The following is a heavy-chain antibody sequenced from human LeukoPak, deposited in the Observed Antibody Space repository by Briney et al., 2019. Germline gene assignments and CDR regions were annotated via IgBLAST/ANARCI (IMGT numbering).Heavy chain of an antibody. Sequence: PSQTLSLTRTVSGGSISSGDYYWSWLRQPPGKGLEWIGYIYYSGCTYYNPSLKSRVTISVDTSKNQFSLKLSSVTAADTAVYYCARAPVLRFLEWLLPTSMDVWGQGTTVTVSS. V-gene: IGHV4-30-4*01. CDR1: GGSISSGDYY. J-gene: IGHJ6*02. CDR3: ARAPVLRFLEWLLPTSMDV. D-gene: IGHD3-3*01. CDR2: IYYSGCT.